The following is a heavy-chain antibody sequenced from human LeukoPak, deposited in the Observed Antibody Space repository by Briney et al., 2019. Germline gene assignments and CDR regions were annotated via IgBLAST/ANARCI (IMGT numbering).Heavy chain of an antibody. CDR1: GFTFSSYS. CDR3: AKAETMTQRGYFDY. CDR2: ISSSSTI. Sequence: GGSLRLSCAASGFTFSSYSMNWVRQAPGKGLEWVSYISSSSTIYYADSVKGRFTISRDNSKNTLSLQMSSLRAEDTAVYYCAKAETMTQRGYFDYWGQGTLVTVSS. D-gene: IGHD1-1*01. V-gene: IGHV3-48*01. J-gene: IGHJ4*02.